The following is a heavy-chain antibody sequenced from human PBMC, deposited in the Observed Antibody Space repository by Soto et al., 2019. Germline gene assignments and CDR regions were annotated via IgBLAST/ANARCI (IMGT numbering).Heavy chain of an antibody. CDR2: VFTTGTT. CDR1: GGSINNYY. J-gene: IGHJ5*02. CDR3: ARDFNSIFDDFADMRWNFDP. D-gene: IGHD3-3*02. V-gene: IGHV4-4*07. Sequence: SETLSLTCSVTGGSINNYYWSWVRQSAGKGLEWIGRVFTTGTTDYNPSLKGRVTISVDTSKNQFSLSLRSVTAADTAIYYCARDFNSIFDDFADMRWNFDPWGQGTLVTSPQ.